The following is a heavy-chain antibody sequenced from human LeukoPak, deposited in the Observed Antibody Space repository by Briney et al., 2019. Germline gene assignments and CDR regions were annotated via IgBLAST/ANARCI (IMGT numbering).Heavy chain of an antibody. J-gene: IGHJ4*02. CDR3: AKTRPLDSSSWSHGDY. D-gene: IGHD6-13*01. CDR2: SSGSGDST. V-gene: IGHV3-23*01. CDR1: GFTFSSYA. Sequence: GGSLRLSCAASGFTFSSYAMHWVRQAPGKGLEWVSASSGSGDSTYYGDSVKGRFTISRDNSKNTLYLQMNSLRAEDTAVYYCAKTRPLDSSSWSHGDYWGQGTLVTVSS.